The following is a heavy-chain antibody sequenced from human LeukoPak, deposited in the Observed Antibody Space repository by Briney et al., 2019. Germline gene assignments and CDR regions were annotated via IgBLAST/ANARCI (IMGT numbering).Heavy chain of an antibody. D-gene: IGHD7-27*01. Sequence: GASVKVSCKASGYTFTTHDINWARQATGQGLEWLGWMSPNSGDTGYAQKFQGRVTMTSDSSISTAYMELSSLRSEDTAIYYCVRTPPNWGFDYWGQGTLVTVSS. CDR3: VRTPPNWGFDY. V-gene: IGHV1-8*01. CDR1: GYTFTTHD. J-gene: IGHJ4*02. CDR2: MSPNSGDT.